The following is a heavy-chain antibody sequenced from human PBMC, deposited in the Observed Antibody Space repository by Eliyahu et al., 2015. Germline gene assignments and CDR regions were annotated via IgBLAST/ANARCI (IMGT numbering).Heavy chain of an antibody. CDR2: IYYSGST. Sequence: QVQLQESGPGLVKPSQTLSLTCPVPGGSLSXGGSXWXWXXQHPGKGLEWIGYIYYSGSTYYNPSLKSRVTISVDTSKNQFSLKLSSVTAADTAVYYCARASPQYYDFWSGGYGNYYYMDVWGKGTTVTVSS. CDR3: ARASPQYYDFWSGGYGNYYYMDV. D-gene: IGHD3-3*01. CDR1: GGSLSXGGSX. J-gene: IGHJ6*03. V-gene: IGHV4-31*03.